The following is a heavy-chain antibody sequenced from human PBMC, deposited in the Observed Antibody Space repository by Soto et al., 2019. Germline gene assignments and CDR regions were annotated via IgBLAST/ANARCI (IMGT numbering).Heavy chain of an antibody. CDR3: AKSQEIGTHFFDS. J-gene: IGHJ4*02. CDR2: INGGNDNT. CDR1: GYTFTGYA. V-gene: IGHV1-3*01. D-gene: IGHD6-13*01. Sequence: EASVKVSCKASGYTFTGYAMHWVRQAPGQRLEWMGWINGGNDNTKYSQNFQGRVTFSRDTSANTGLMELRSLTSEDMAVYFCAKSQEIGTHFFDSWGQGTQVTVS.